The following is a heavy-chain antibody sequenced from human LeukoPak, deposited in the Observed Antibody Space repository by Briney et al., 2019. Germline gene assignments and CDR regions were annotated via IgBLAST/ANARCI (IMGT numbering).Heavy chain of an antibody. V-gene: IGHV4-39*07. D-gene: IGHD3-10*01. CDR1: GGSISSSSYY. CDR3: AREEAGDY. Sequence: SETLSLTCTVSGGSISSSSYYWGWIRQPPGKGLEWIGSIYYSGSTYYNPSLKSRVTISVDTSKNQFSLKLSSVTAADTAVYYCAREEAGDYWGQGTLVTVSS. J-gene: IGHJ4*02. CDR2: IYYSGST.